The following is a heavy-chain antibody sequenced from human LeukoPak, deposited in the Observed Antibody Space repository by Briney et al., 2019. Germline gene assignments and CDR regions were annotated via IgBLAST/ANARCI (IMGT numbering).Heavy chain of an antibody. CDR2: ISGSSDII. D-gene: IGHD5-12*01. Sequence: GGSLRLSCEASGFTFSSYTMNWVRQAPGKGLEWLSYISGSSDIIYYADSVKGRFTISRDNAKNSVYLQMNSLRAEDTAVYYCARLSGYDSTTGYWGQGTLVTVSS. J-gene: IGHJ4*02. CDR3: ARLSGYDSTTGY. V-gene: IGHV3-48*04. CDR1: GFTFSSYT.